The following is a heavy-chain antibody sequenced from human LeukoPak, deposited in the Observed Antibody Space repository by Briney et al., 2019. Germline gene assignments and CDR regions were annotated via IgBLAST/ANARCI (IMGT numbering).Heavy chain of an antibody. V-gene: IGHV3-7*01. CDR1: GFTFNDFW. J-gene: IGHJ4*02. D-gene: IGHD6-6*01. CDR3: ARENIAARPHHFDY. Sequence: GGSLRLSCAASGFTFNDFWMSWVRQAPGKGLEWVANIKQDGSEKYYVDSVKGRFTISRDNAKNSLYLQMNSLRAEDTAVYYCARENIAARPHHFDYWGQGTLVTVSS. CDR2: IKQDGSEK.